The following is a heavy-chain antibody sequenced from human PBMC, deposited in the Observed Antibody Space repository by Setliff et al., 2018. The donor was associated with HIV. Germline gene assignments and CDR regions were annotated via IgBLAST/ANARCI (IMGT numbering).Heavy chain of an antibody. V-gene: IGHV1-24*01. CDR1: GYTLSELS. J-gene: IGHJ4*02. CDR2: LDPQDGET. Sequence: GASVKVSCKVPGYTLSELSMHWVRQAPGKGLEWMGGLDPQDGETIYARKFQGRVTMTEDTSTDTAYMELRSLRSEDTAVYYCATEFPLSSPYFYDSSGYYYWGQGTLVTVSS. CDR3: ATEFPLSSPYFYDSSGYYY. D-gene: IGHD3-22*01.